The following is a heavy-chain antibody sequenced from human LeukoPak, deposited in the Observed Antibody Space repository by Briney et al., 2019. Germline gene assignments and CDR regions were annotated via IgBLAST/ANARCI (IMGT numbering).Heavy chain of an antibody. Sequence: ASVKVSCKASGYTFTSYDINWVRQATGQGLEWMGRMNPNSGNTGYAQKFQGRVTMTRDTSISTVYMELSSLRSDDTAVYYCARRADYYDSSCYYYWGQGTLVTVSS. CDR1: GYTFTSYD. J-gene: IGHJ4*02. D-gene: IGHD3-22*01. CDR2: MNPNSGNT. V-gene: IGHV1-8*01. CDR3: ARRADYYDSSCYYY.